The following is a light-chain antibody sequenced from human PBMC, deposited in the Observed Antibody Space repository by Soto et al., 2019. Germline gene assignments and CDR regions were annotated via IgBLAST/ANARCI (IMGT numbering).Light chain of an antibody. CDR3: QQYNNWPPLT. CDR1: QSVSSS. J-gene: IGKJ4*01. V-gene: IGKV3-15*01. CDR2: DAS. Sequence: EIVMTQSPATLSVSPGDRATLSCRASQSVSSSLAWYQQIPGQAPRLLIYDASTRATGIPASFGGSGSGTEFTLTISSLQSEDFAVYYCQQYNNWPPLTFGGGTKVEL.